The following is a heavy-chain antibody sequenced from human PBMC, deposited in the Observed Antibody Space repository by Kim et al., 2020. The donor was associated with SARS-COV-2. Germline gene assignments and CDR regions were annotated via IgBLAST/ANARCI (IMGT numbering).Heavy chain of an antibody. Sequence: SETLSLTCTVSGGSISSGGYYWSWIRQHPGKGLEWIGYIYYSGSTYYNPSLKSRVTISVDTSKNQFSLKLSSVTAADTAVYYCARDGSGHYFDYWGQGTLVTVSS. CDR1: GGSISSGGYY. D-gene: IGHD3-10*01. CDR3: ARDGSGHYFDY. V-gene: IGHV4-31*03. J-gene: IGHJ4*02. CDR2: IYYSGST.